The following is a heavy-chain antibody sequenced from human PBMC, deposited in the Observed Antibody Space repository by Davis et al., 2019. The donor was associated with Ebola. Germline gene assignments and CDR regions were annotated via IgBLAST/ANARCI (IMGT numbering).Heavy chain of an antibody. Sequence: GESLKISCAASGFTFSSYWMHWVRQAPGKGLVWVSRINSDGSSTSYADSVKGRFTISRDYAKNTLYLQMNSLRAEDTAVYYCARGIAVDQPWYWGQGTLVTVSS. CDR1: GFTFSSYW. D-gene: IGHD2-21*01. CDR3: ARGIAVDQPWY. V-gene: IGHV3-74*01. J-gene: IGHJ4*02. CDR2: INSDGSST.